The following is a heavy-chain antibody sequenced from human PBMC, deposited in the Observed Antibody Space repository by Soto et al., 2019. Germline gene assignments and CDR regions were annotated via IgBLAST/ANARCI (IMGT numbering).Heavy chain of an antibody. CDR1: GFTFSGYG. D-gene: IGHD1-26*01. J-gene: IGHJ4*02. CDR3: AKEGGLSGSYYISSSYYFDY. CDR2: ISYDGSNT. Sequence: QVQLVESGGGVVQPGRSLRLSCAAAGFTFSGYGMHGVRQAPGKGLEWVAIISYDGSNTYYADSVKGRFTISRDNSKNTLYLQMNSLRAEDTSVYYCAKEGGLSGSYYISSSYYFDYWGQGTLVTVSS. V-gene: IGHV3-30*18.